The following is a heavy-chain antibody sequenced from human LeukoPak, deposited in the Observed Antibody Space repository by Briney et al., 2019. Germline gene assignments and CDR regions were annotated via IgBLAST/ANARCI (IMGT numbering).Heavy chain of an antibody. J-gene: IGHJ5*02. CDR3: TRGLPVGFLGVSLNWFDP. Sequence: SVKVSCKASGGTFSSYAISWVRQAPGQGLEGMGGIIPIFGTANYAQKFQGRVTITTDESTSTAYMQLSSLRSEDTAVYYCTRGLPVGFLGVSLNWFDPWGQGTLVTVSS. CDR1: GGTFSSYA. D-gene: IGHD3-10*01. V-gene: IGHV1-69*05. CDR2: IIPIFGTA.